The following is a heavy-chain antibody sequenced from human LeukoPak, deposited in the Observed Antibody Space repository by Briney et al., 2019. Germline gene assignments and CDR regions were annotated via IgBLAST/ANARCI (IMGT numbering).Heavy chain of an antibody. D-gene: IGHD3-9*01. CDR3: AKDILTGPLYYFDY. J-gene: IGHJ4*02. CDR1: GYSISSGYY. V-gene: IGHV3-23*01. CDR2: ISGSGGST. Sequence: PSETLSLTCTVSGYSISSGYYWGWIRQPPGKGLEWVSAISGSGGSTYYADSVKGRSTISRDNSKNTLYLQMNSLRAEDTAVYYCAKDILTGPLYYFDYWGQGTLVTVSS.